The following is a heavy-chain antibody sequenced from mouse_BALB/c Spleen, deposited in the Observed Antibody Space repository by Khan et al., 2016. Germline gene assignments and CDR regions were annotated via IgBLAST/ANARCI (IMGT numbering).Heavy chain of an antibody. Sequence: EVQLVESGPGLVKPSQSLSLTCTVTGYSITSDYAWNWIRQFPGNTLEWMGYISYSGSTSYNPSLKSRISITRDTSKNQFFLQFHSVTTEDTATYYCARGLGRAYWGQGTLVTVSA. CDR1: GYSITSDYA. CDR2: ISYSGST. J-gene: IGHJ3*01. D-gene: IGHD4-1*01. V-gene: IGHV3-2*02. CDR3: ARGLGRAY.